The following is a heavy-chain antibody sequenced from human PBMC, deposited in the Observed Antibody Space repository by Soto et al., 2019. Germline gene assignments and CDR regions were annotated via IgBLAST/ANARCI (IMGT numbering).Heavy chain of an antibody. V-gene: IGHV3-23*01. CDR3: WGLYCSSTSCPYYYMDV. CDR2: ISGSGGST. Sequence: EVQLLESGGGLVQPGGSLRLSCAASGFTFSSYAMSWVRQAPGKGLEWVSAISGSGGSTYYADSVKGRFTISRDNSKNTLYLQMNSLRAEDTAVYYCWGLYCSSTSCPYYYMDVWGKGTTVTVSS. J-gene: IGHJ6*03. D-gene: IGHD2-2*01. CDR1: GFTFSSYA.